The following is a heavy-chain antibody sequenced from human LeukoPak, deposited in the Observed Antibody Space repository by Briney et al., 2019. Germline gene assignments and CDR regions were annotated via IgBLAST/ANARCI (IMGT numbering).Heavy chain of an antibody. CDR2: IRGKAYGGTT. J-gene: IGHJ4*02. CDR1: GFIFGDYG. Sequence: GSLRLSCTASGFIFGDYGMSWFRQAPGKGLEWVGFIRGKAYGGTTEYAASVKGRFTISRDDSKSIAYLQMNSLKTEDTAVYYCSRVSSGYLYYFDYWGQGTLVTVSS. D-gene: IGHD3-22*01. V-gene: IGHV3-49*03. CDR3: SRVSSGYLYYFDY.